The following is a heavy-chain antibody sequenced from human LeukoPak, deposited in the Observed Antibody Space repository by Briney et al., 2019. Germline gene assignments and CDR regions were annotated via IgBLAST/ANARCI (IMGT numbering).Heavy chain of an antibody. D-gene: IGHD2-2*01. CDR1: GFTFSSYS. CDR3: AREGCSSTSCYTYYFDY. CDR2: ISSSSSYI. V-gene: IGHV3-21*01. Sequence: GGSLRLSCAASGFTFSSYSMNWVRQAPGKGLEWVSSISSSSSYIYYADSVKGRFTISRDNAKNSLYLQMNSLRAEDTAVYYCAREGCSSTSCYTYYFDYWGQGTLVTVSS. J-gene: IGHJ4*02.